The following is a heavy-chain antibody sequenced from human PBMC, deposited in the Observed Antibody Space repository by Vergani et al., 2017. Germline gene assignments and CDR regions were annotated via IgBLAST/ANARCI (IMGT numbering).Heavy chain of an antibody. D-gene: IGHD6-6*01. CDR2: INHSGGT. Sequence: QVQLQQWGAGLLKPSETLSLTCAVYGGSFSGYYWSWIRQPPGKGLEWIGEINHSGGTNYNPSLKSRVTISADTSKNQFSLKLSSVTAADTAVYYCARWAPYSSSSGYYYYMDVWGKG. J-gene: IGHJ6*03. CDR1: GGSFSGYY. V-gene: IGHV4-34*01. CDR3: ARWAPYSSSSGYYYYMDV.